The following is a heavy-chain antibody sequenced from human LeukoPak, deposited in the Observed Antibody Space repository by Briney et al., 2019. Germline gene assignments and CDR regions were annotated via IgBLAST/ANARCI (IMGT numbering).Heavy chain of an antibody. D-gene: IGHD2-2*01. CDR3: ARPKDPNRYCSSTSCHLNWFDP. CDR1: GFTFSSYA. J-gene: IGHJ5*02. Sequence: GGSLRLSCAASGFTFSSYAMHWVRQAPGKGLEWVAVISYDGSNKYYADSVKGRFTISRDNSKNTLYLQMNSLRAEDTAVYYCARPKDPNRYCSSTSCHLNWFDPWGQGTLVTVSS. CDR2: ISYDGSNK. V-gene: IGHV3-30-3*01.